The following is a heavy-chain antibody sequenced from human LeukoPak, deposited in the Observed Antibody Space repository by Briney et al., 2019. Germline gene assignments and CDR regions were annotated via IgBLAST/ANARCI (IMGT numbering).Heavy chain of an antibody. J-gene: IGHJ4*02. CDR3: AREDYCSSTSCYTHLDY. V-gene: IGHV4-61*02. CDR1: GGPISSGSYY. D-gene: IGHD2-2*02. Sequence: SETLSLTCTVSGGPISSGSYYWSWTRQPAGKGLEWIGRIYTSGSTNYNPSLKSRVTISVDTSKNQFSLKLSSVTAADTAVYYCAREDYCSSTSCYTHLDYWGQGTLVTVSS. CDR2: IYTSGST.